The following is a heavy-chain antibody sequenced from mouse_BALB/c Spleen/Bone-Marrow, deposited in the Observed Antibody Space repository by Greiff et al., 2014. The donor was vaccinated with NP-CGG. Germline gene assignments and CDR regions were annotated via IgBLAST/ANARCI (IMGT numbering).Heavy chain of an antibody. D-gene: IGHD2-4*01. J-gene: IGHJ4*01. Sequence: VQLVESGPGLVAPSQSLSITCTVSGFSLTGYGVNWVRQPPGKGLEWLGMIWGDGSTDYNSALKSRLSISKDNSKSQVFLKTNSLQTDDTARYYCARALYDYDDLYCAMDYWGQGTSVTVSS. CDR3: ARALYDYDDLYCAMDY. CDR2: IWGDGST. CDR1: GFSLTGYG. V-gene: IGHV2-6-7*01.